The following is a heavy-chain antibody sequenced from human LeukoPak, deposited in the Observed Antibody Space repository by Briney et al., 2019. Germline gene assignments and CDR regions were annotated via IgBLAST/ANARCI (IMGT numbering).Heavy chain of an antibody. CDR1: GGSISSYY. D-gene: IGHD6-13*01. V-gene: IGHV4-59*01. CDR3: ARGTGYSSSWVPRGAFDI. Sequence: SETLSLTCTVSGGSISSYYWSWIRQPPGKGLEWIGYIYYSGSTNYNPSLKSRVTISVDTSKNQFSLKLRSVTAADTAVYYCARGTGYSSSWVPRGAFDIWGQGTMVTVSS. CDR2: IYYSGST. J-gene: IGHJ3*02.